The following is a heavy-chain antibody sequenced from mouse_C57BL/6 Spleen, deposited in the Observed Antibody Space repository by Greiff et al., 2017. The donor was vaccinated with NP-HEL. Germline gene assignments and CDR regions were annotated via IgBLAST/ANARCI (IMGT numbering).Heavy chain of an antibody. CDR2: ISSGSSTI. CDR3: ARGSSYAMDY. D-gene: IGHD6-1*01. V-gene: IGHV5-17*01. CDR1: GFTFSDYG. Sequence: EVKLVESGGGLVKPGGFLKLSCAASGFTFSDYGMHWVRQAPEKGLEWVAYISSGSSTIYYADTVKGRFTISRDNAKNTLFLQMTSLRSEDTAMYYCARGSSYAMDYWGQGTSVTVSS. J-gene: IGHJ4*01.